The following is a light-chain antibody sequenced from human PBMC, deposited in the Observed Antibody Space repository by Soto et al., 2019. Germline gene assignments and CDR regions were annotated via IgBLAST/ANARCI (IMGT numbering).Light chain of an antibody. CDR2: RNN. CDR3: ATWDDSLSGHVV. J-gene: IGLJ2*01. CDR1: NSNIGNNF. V-gene: IGLV1-47*01. Sequence: QSVLTQPPSASATPGQKVTISCSGSNSNIGNNFVSWYQHLPGTAPKLLICRNNQRPSGVPDRFSGSKSGTSASLAISGLRSEDEADYFCATWDDSLSGHVVFGGGTKVTVL.